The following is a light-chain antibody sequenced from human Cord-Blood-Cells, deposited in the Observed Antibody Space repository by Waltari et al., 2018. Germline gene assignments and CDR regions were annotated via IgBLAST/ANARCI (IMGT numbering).Light chain of an antibody. CDR1: QSISSW. Sequence: DIQMTQSPSTLSVSVGDRVTITCRARQSISSWLAWYQQKPGKAPKLLIYKASSLESGVPSRFSGSGSGTEFTLTISRLQPDDFATYYCQQYNSYSWTFGQGTKVEIK. V-gene: IGKV1-5*03. CDR2: KAS. J-gene: IGKJ1*01. CDR3: QQYNSYSWT.